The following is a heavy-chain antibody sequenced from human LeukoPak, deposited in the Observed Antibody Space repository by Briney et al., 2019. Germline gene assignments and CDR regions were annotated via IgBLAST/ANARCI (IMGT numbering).Heavy chain of an antibody. V-gene: IGHV3-7*01. CDR1: GFTFNSYW. J-gene: IGHJ3*02. CDR2: INQDGSDK. D-gene: IGHD2-15*01. Sequence: GGSLRLSCAASGFTFNSYWVNWVRQAPGKGLEWVANINQDGSDKKYVDSVKGRFTISRDNAKNSLYLQMNSLRAEDTAVYYCARDGVAPGAFDIWGQGTMVTVSS. CDR3: ARDGVAPGAFDI.